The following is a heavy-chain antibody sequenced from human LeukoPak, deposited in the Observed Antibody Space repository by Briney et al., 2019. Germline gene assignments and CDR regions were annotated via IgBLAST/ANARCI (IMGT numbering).Heavy chain of an antibody. CDR2: LIPIFGTA. CDR3: ARGGGPYESTGFFAGPFDY. D-gene: IGHD6-19*01. J-gene: IGHJ4*02. CDR1: GGTFSTNA. Sequence: SVKVSCKASGGTFSTNAISWVRQAPGQGLEWKGGLIPIFGTAHYAQSLQGRVTITTDESTSTAYMVLSSLRSDDTAVYYCARGGGPYESTGFFAGPFDYWGQGTLVTVSS. V-gene: IGHV1-69*05.